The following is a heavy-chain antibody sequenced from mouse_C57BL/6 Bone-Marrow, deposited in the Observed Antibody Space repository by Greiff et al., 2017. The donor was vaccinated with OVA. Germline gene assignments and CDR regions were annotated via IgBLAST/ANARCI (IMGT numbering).Heavy chain of an antibody. J-gene: IGHJ4*01. Sequence: QVQLQQPGTELVKPGASVKLSCTASGYTFTSYWMHWVKQRPGQGLEWIGNINPSNGGTNYNEKFKSKSTLTADKSYSTAYMQLTSVTSEDSSVYYGARLGEYWGQVTSVTLSS. V-gene: IGHV1-53*01. CDR3: ARLGEY. D-gene: IGHD3-3*01. CDR1: GYTFTSYW. CDR2: INPSNGGT.